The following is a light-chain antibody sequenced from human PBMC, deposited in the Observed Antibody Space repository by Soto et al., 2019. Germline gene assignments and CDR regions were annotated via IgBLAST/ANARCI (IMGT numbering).Light chain of an antibody. CDR2: GAS. V-gene: IGKV3-15*01. CDR1: QSVSSN. J-gene: IGKJ1*01. Sequence: EIVMTQSPATLSVSPGERATPSCRASQSVSSNLAWFQQKPGQAPRLLIYGASTRDTGIPARFSGSGSGTEFTLTISSLQSEDFAVYHCQQYNRLPPAFGQRSRVDI. CDR3: QQYNRLPPA.